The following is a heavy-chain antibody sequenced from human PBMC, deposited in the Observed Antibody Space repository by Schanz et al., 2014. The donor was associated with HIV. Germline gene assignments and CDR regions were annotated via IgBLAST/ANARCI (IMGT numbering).Heavy chain of an antibody. CDR2: ITPDGSVT. J-gene: IGHJ3*01. CDR1: GFTFSSLG. V-gene: IGHV3-74*02. CDR3: RVFMYSFDV. Sequence: EVELVESGGGLVQPGGSLRLSCAASGFTFSSLGMSWVRQGPGKGLAWVSYITPDGSVTYADSVKGRFTTSRDSSKNTLYLQMNSLRVEDTATYYCRVFMYSFDVWGQGTMVTVSS. D-gene: IGHD2-8*01.